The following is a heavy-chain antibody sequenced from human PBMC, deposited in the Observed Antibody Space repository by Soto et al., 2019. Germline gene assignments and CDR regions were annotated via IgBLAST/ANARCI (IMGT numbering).Heavy chain of an antibody. CDR3: ATAPSIFVRATNFDY. CDR2: FDPEDGET. J-gene: IGHJ4*02. CDR1: GYTLTELS. V-gene: IGHV1-24*01. D-gene: IGHD1-26*01. Sequence: ASVKVSCKVSGYTLTELSMHWVRQAPGKGLEWMGGFDPEDGETIYAQKFQGRVTMTEDTSTDTAYMELSSLRSEDTAVYYCATAPSIFVRATNFDYWGQGTLVTVSS.